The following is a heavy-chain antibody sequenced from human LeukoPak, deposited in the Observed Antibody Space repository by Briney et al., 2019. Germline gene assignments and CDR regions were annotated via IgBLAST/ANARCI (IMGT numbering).Heavy chain of an antibody. CDR3: AKAGSIRFDY. D-gene: IGHD1-26*01. J-gene: IGHJ4*02. V-gene: IGHV3-20*04. CDR2: INWNGGST. Sequence: GGSLRLSCAASGFTFDDYGMSWVRQAPGKGLGWVSGINWNGGSTGYADSVKGRFTISRDNSKNTLYLQMNSLRAEDTAVYYCAKAGSIRFDYWGQGTLVTVSS. CDR1: GFTFDDYG.